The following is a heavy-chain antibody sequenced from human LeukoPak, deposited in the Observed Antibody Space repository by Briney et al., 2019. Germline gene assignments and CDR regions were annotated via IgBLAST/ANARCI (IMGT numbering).Heavy chain of an antibody. D-gene: IGHD6-13*01. CDR2: IIPIFGTA. CDR1: GGTFSSYA. Sequence: ASVKVSCKASGGTFSSYAISWVRQAPGQGLEWMGGIIPIFGTANYAQKFQGRVTITADESTSTAYMELRSLRSDDTAVYYCARDVLLVPRWFDPWGQGTLVTVSS. V-gene: IGHV1-69*13. CDR3: ARDVLLVPRWFDP. J-gene: IGHJ5*02.